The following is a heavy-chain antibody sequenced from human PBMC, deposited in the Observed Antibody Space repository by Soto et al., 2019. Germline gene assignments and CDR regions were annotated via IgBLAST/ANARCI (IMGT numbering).Heavy chain of an antibody. D-gene: IGHD3-16*01. CDR1: GYRFTTYG. V-gene: IGHV1-18*01. CDR3: ARVRFGDPFDF. Sequence: ASVKVSCKVSGYRFTTYGINWVRQAPGQGLEWVGWFNPDNQNTNYALKFQDRVSLTTDSSTNTAYMELRDLRSDDTAVYYCARVRFGDPFDFWGQGSLVTVSS. CDR2: FNPDNQNT. J-gene: IGHJ4*02.